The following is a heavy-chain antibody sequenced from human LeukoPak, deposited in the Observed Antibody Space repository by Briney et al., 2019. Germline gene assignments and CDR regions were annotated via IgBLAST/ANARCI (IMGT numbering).Heavy chain of an antibody. CDR2: ISGSGDGT. V-gene: IGHV3-23*01. J-gene: IGHJ4*02. CDR3: AKDSAPVGLAYFDY. D-gene: IGHD6-19*01. Sequence: QPGGSLRLSCAASGFTFSSYTMSWVRQAPGKGLEWVSGISGSGDGTYYADSVKGRFTISRGNSKNTVYLQMNSLRAEDTAVYYCAKDSAPVGLAYFDYWGQGTLVTVSS. CDR1: GFTFSSYT.